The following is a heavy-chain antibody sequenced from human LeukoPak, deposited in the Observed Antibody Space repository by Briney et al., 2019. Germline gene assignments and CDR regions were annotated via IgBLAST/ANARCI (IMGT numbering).Heavy chain of an antibody. CDR3: ARDKGPYWYFDL. CDR1: GGSVSSRNYS. V-gene: IGHV4-61*01. CDR2: IYNSGST. J-gene: IGHJ2*01. Sequence: PSETLSLTCSVSGGSVSSRNYSWTWIRQPPGKGLEWIGYIYNSGSTDYNPSLKSRVTISLNTSKNQISLKLSSVTAADTAVYYCARDKGPYWYFDLWGRGTLVTVSS.